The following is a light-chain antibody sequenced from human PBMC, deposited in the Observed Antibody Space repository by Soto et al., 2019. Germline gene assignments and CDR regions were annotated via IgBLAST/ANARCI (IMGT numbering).Light chain of an antibody. Sequence: DIQMTQSPSSLSASVGDRVTITCRASQGLSNYLAWYQQKPGKVPKLLIYAASTLQSGVPSRFSGSGSGTDFTLTISSLQPEEVATYYCQKYNSAPLTFGGGTKVEIK. J-gene: IGKJ4*01. CDR1: QGLSNY. V-gene: IGKV1-27*01. CDR3: QKYNSAPLT. CDR2: AAS.